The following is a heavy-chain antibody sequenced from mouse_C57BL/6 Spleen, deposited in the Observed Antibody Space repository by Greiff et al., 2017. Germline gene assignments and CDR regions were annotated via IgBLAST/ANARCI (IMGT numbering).Heavy chain of an antibody. V-gene: IGHV1-53*01. J-gene: IGHJ2*01. Sequence: QVQLKQPGTELVKPGASVKLSCKASGYTFTSYWMHWVKQRPGQGLEWIGNINPSNGGTNYNEKFKSKATLTVDKSSSTAYMQLSSLTSEDSAVYYCARSGSNYVRDYFDYWGQGTTLTVSS. CDR1: GYTFTSYW. D-gene: IGHD2-5*01. CDR2: INPSNGGT. CDR3: ARSGSNYVRDYFDY.